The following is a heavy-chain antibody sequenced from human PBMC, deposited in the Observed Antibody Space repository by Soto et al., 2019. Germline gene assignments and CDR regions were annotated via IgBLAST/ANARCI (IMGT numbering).Heavy chain of an antibody. V-gene: IGHV1-69*14. D-gene: IGHD5-12*01. J-gene: IGHJ4*02. CDR1: GGSFSSYA. CDR3: AREGRGGHFDY. CDR2: IVPIFATP. Sequence: QVQLVQSGAEVKKPGSSVKVSCKASGGSFSSYAFTWVRLAPGQGLECMGGIVPIFATPNYAQKLQGRVTITADRSTNTVYMELSSLTSEDTALYFCAREGRGGHFDYWGQGTLVTVSS.